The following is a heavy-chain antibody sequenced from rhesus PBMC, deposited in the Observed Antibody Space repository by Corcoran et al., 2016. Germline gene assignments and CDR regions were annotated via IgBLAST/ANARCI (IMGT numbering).Heavy chain of an antibody. D-gene: IGHD3-16*01. J-gene: IGHJ4*01. CDR3: ARDLYDY. V-gene: IGHV4-127*01. CDR2: IGRSNAST. Sequence: QVQPQESGPGLVKPSETLSLTCAVSGGSISSGYGWSWIRQPPGKGLEWIGYIGRSNASTNYNPSLKIRVTISKDTSKNQFSLKLSSVTAADTAVYYCARDLYDYWGQGVLVTVSS. CDR1: GGSISSGYG.